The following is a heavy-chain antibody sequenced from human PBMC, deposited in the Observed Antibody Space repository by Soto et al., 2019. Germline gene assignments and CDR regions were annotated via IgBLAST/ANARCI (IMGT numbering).Heavy chain of an antibody. D-gene: IGHD2-15*01. CDR3: ARVLGYCSGGSCYGSYFDY. CDR2: ISSSSSTK. CDR1: GFTFSSYS. V-gene: IGHV3-48*01. J-gene: IGHJ4*02. Sequence: GGSMRLSCTASGFTFSSYSMNWVRQVVGKGPEWVSYISSSSSTKYYADSVKGRFTISRDNAKNSLYLLMNSLRAEDTAVYYCARVLGYCSGGSCYGSYFDYWGQGA.